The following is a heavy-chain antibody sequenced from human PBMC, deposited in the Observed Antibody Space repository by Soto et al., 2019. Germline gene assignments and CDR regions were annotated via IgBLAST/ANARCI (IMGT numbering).Heavy chain of an antibody. V-gene: IGHV3-30-3*01. D-gene: IGHD1-26*01. CDR2: ISYDGSNK. CDR3: ARRVGAITFYFDY. J-gene: IGHJ4*02. CDR1: GFTFSSYD. Sequence: QVQLVESGGGVVQPGRSLRLSCAASGFTFSSYDMHWVRQAPGKGLEWVAVISYDGSNKYYADSVKGRFTISRDNSKNTLYLQMNSLRAEHTAVYYCARRVGAITFYFDYWGQGTLVTVSS.